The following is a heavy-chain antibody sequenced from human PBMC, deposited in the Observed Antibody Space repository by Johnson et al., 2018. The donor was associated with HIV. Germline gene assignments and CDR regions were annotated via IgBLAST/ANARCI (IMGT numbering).Heavy chain of an antibody. Sequence: QVTLVESGGGVVQPGRSLRLSCAASGFTFSNFAMHWVRQAPGKVLEWVVVISYDGSNKYFADSVKGRFTISRDNSNNSLYLQMNSLRAEDTAVYYCARQLWSDAFDIWGQGTLVTVSS. D-gene: IGHD7-27*01. CDR2: ISYDGSNK. CDR1: GFTFSNFA. J-gene: IGHJ3*02. V-gene: IGHV3-30*04. CDR3: ARQLWSDAFDI.